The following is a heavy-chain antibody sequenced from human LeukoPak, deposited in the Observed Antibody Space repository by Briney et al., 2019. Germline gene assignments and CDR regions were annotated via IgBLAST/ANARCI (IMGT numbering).Heavy chain of an antibody. D-gene: IGHD3-22*01. J-gene: IGHJ4*02. CDR3: ARDIITMIGSSDFDY. CDR2: ISSSSSTI. Sequence: PGGSLRLSCAASGFTFSSYSMNWVRQAPGKGLEWVSYISSSSSTIYYADSVKGRFTISRDNAKNSLYLQMNSLRAEDTAVYYCARDIITMIGSSDFDYWGQGTLVTVSS. V-gene: IGHV3-48*01. CDR1: GFTFSSYS.